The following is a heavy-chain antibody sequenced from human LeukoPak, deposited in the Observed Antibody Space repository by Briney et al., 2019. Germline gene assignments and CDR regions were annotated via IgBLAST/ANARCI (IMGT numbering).Heavy chain of an antibody. CDR2: INHSGST. V-gene: IGHV4-34*01. J-gene: IGHJ6*03. CDR3: ARLRFLEWLLPLGYYYYMDV. Sequence: SETLSLTCAVYGGSFSGYYWSWIRQPPGKGLEWIGEINHSGSTNHNPSLKSRVTISADTSKNQFSLKLSSVTAADTAVYYCARLRFLEWLLPLGYYYYMDVWGKGTTVTVSS. D-gene: IGHD3-3*01. CDR1: GGSFSGYY.